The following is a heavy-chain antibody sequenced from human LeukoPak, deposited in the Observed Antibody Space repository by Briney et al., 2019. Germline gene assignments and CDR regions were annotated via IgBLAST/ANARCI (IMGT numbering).Heavy chain of an antibody. D-gene: IGHD4-17*01. V-gene: IGHV1-18*01. Sequence: GASVKVSCKASGYTFTSYGISWVRQAPGQGLEWMGWISTYNGNTHYAQKLQGRVTMTTDTSTSTAYMELRSLRSDDTALYYCATEGGWQPTDYGDHVYWGQGTLVTVSS. CDR1: GYTFTSYG. CDR2: ISTYNGNT. CDR3: ATEGGWQPTDYGDHVY. J-gene: IGHJ4*02.